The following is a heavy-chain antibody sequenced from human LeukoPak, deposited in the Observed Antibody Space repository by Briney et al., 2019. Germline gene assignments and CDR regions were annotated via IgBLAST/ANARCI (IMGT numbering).Heavy chain of an antibody. J-gene: IGHJ4*02. CDR2: ISSSSSTI. CDR3: ARVEDYDILTGFDY. CDR1: GFTFSSYE. V-gene: IGHV3-48*03. Sequence: GGSLRLSCAASGFTFSSYEMNWVRQAPGKGLEWVSYISSSSSTIYYADSVKGRFTISRDNAKNSLYLQMNSLRAEDTAVYYCARVEDYDILTGFDYWGQGTLVTVSS. D-gene: IGHD3-9*01.